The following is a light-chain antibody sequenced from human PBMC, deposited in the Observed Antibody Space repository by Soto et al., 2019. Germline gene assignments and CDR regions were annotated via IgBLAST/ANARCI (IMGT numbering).Light chain of an antibody. CDR3: ATWDDSLFGHV. J-gene: IGLJ1*01. CDR2: GND. Sequence: QSVLTQPPSVSGAPGQRVTISCTGSSSNIGAGYDVHWYQQRPGTAPKLLIYGNDQRPSGVPDRFSASKSGTSASLAISGLQSEDEADYYCATWDDSLFGHVFGTGTKVTVL. CDR1: SSNIGAGYD. V-gene: IGLV1-40*01.